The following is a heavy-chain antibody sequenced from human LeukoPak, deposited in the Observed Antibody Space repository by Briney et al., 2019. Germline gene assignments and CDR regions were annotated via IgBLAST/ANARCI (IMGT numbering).Heavy chain of an antibody. CDR3: ARDKGGGVDTALAY. J-gene: IGHJ4*02. D-gene: IGHD5-18*01. V-gene: IGHV6-1*01. Sequence: SQTLSLTCALSGDSVSSNSATWNWIRQSPSRGLEWLGRTYYRSKWYNNYAVSVKSRITINPDTSNNQFSLQLNSVTPEDTAVYYCARDKGGGVDTALAYWGQGTLVTVSS. CDR1: GDSVSSNSAT. CDR2: TYYRSKWYN.